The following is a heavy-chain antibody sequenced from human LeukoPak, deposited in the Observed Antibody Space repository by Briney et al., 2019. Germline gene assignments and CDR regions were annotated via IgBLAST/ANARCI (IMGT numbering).Heavy chain of an antibody. D-gene: IGHD4-17*01. CDR3: ARGVATVTELDY. V-gene: IGHV1-69*05. Sequence: VASVKVSCKASGGTFSSYAISWVRQAPGQGLEWMGGIIPIFGTANYAQKFQGRVTMTRDTSTSTVYMELSSLRSEDTAVYYCARGVATVTELDYWGQGTLVTVSS. J-gene: IGHJ4*02. CDR2: IIPIFGTA. CDR1: GGTFSSYA.